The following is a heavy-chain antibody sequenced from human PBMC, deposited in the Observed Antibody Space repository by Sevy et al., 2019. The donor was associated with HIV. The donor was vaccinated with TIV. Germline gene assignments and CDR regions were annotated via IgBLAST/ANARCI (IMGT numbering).Heavy chain of an antibody. CDR1: GYSFTSYW. J-gene: IGHJ3*02. Sequence: GESLKISCKGSGYSFTSYWIGWVRQMPGKGLEWMGIIYPGDSDTRYSPSFQGQVTISADKSISTAYLQWSSLKASDTAMYYCARDCDYYDSSGYIPTHAFDIWGQGTMVTVSS. D-gene: IGHD3-22*01. CDR3: ARDCDYYDSSGYIPTHAFDI. CDR2: IYPGDSDT. V-gene: IGHV5-51*01.